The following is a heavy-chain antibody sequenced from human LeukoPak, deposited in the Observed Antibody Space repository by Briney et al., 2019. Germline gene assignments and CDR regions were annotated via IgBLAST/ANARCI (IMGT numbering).Heavy chain of an antibody. V-gene: IGHV3-23*01. J-gene: IGHJ5*02. CDR2: ISGSGGST. CDR3: AKDRGYCSSTSCSARITGWFDP. CDR1: GFTFSSYG. Sequence: GGSLRLSCAASGFTFSSYGMSWVRQAPGKGLEWVSAISGSGGSTYYADSVKGRFTISRDNSKNTLYLQMNSLRAEDTAVYYCAKDRGYCSSTSCSARITGWFDPWGQGTLVTVSS. D-gene: IGHD2-2*01.